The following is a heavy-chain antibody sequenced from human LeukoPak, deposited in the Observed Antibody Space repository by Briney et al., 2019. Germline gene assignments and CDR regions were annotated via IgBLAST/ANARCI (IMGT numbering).Heavy chain of an antibody. V-gene: IGHV4-59*08. CDR1: GGSFSSYF. J-gene: IGHJ4*02. CDR3: ARHGGSWTFGY. CDR2: IGYSGSP. Sequence: PSETLSLTCSVSGGSFSSYFWSWIRLPPGKGLEWIGYIGYSGSPDYNPSFKSRLTISVDTSKNQFSLKLRSVTAADTAAYYCARHGGSWTFGYWGQGTLVTVSS. D-gene: IGHD6-13*01.